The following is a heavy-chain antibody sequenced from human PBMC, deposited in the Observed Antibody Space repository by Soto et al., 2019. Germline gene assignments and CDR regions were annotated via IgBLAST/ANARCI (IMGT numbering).Heavy chain of an antibody. CDR1: GYTFTSYY. Sequence: ASVKVSCKASGYTFTSYYMHWVRQAPGQGLEWMGIINPSGGSTSYAQKFQGRVTMTRDTSTSTVYMELSSLRSEDTVVYYCARNGITMIVGGAFDIWGQGTMVTVSS. CDR3: ARNGITMIVGGAFDI. D-gene: IGHD3-22*01. CDR2: INPSGGST. V-gene: IGHV1-46*01. J-gene: IGHJ3*02.